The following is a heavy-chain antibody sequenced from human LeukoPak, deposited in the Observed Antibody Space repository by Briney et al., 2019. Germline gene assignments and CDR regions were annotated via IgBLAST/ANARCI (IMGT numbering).Heavy chain of an antibody. Sequence: ASVKVSCKASGYIFTGYYMHWVRQAPGQGLEWMGWINPNSGDTNYAQKFQGRVTMTRDTSISTAYMELRSLRSDDTAVYYCTSGPFDYWGQGTLVTVSS. CDR1: GYIFTGYY. CDR3: TSGPFDY. V-gene: IGHV1-2*02. J-gene: IGHJ4*02. CDR2: INPNSGDT.